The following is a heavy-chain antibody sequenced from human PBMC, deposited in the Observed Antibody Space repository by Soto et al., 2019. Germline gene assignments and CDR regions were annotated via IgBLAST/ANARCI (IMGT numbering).Heavy chain of an antibody. CDR1: GFTFSSYA. V-gene: IGHV3-23*01. CDR2: ISGSGGST. D-gene: IGHD3-22*01. J-gene: IGHJ6*02. CDR3: AKRDDSIVWWDYGMDV. Sequence: EVQLLESGGGLVQPGGSLRLSCAASGFTFSSYAMSWVRQAPGKGLEWVSAISGSGGSTYYADSVKGRFTISRDNSKNTLYLQMNSLRAEDTAVYYCAKRDDSIVWWDYGMDVWGQGTTVTVSS.